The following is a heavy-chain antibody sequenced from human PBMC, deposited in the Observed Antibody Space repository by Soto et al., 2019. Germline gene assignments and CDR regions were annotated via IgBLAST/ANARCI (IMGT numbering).Heavy chain of an antibody. J-gene: IGHJ6*02. Sequence: GGSLRLSCAASGFTFSDYYMSWIRQAPGKGLEWVSYISSSGSTIYYADSVKGRFTISRDNAKNSLYLQMNSLRAEDTAVYYCAREDRDRETGLVPAAIDGMDVWGQGTTVTVSS. CDR3: AREDRDRETGLVPAAIDGMDV. D-gene: IGHD2-2*01. CDR1: GFTFSDYY. V-gene: IGHV3-11*01. CDR2: ISSSGSTI.